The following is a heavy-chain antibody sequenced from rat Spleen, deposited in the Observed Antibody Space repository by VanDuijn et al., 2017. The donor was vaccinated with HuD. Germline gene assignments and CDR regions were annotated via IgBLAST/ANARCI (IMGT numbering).Heavy chain of an antibody. D-gene: IGHD1-9*01. CDR3: TRGVYYGYNAFVY. Sequence: EVQLVESGGGLVQPGRSLKLSCVASGFTFNNYWMTWIRQAPGKGLEWIASITHTGGSTYYPDSVKGRFTISRDNAKNTLYLQINSLRSEETATYYCTRGVYYGYNAFVYWGQGTLVTVSS. J-gene: IGHJ3*01. CDR1: GFTFNNYW. CDR2: ITHTGGST. V-gene: IGHV5-31*01.